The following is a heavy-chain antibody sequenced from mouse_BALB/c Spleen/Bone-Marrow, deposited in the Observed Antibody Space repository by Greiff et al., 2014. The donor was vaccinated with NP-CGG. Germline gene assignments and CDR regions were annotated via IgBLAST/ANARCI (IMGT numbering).Heavy chain of an antibody. CDR1: GYTFTRYW. D-gene: IGHD2-4*01. Sequence: VKLQESGPELVRPGASVKMSCKASGYTFTRYWMHWVKQRPGQGLEWIGMIDPSNSETRLNQKFKDKATLNIDKSSNTAYMQLSSLTSEDSTGYYCARAAYYDSQYYVMDYWGQGTSVTVSS. V-gene: IGHV1S127*01. CDR2: IDPSNSET. J-gene: IGHJ4*01. CDR3: ARAAYYDSQYYVMDY.